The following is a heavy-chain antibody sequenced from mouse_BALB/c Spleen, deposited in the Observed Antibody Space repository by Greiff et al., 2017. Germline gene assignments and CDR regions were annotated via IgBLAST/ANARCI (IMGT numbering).Heavy chain of an antibody. CDR2: ISSGSSTI. V-gene: IGHV5-17*02. CDR1: GFTFSSFG. Sequence: EVMLVESGGGLVQPGGSRKLSCAASGFTFSSFGMHWVRQAPEKGLEWVAYISSGSSTIYYADTVKGRFTISRDNPKNTLFLQMTSLRSEDTAMYYCARSGLLRAWFAYWGQGTLVTVSA. J-gene: IGHJ3*01. D-gene: IGHD2-3*01. CDR3: ARSGLLRAWFAY.